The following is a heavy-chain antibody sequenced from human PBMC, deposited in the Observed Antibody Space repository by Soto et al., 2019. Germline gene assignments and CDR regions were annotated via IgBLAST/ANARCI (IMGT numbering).Heavy chain of an antibody. V-gene: IGHV1-18*01. CDR2: ISAYNGNT. J-gene: IGHJ6*03. D-gene: IGHD2-15*01. Sequence: GASVKVSCKASGYTFTSYGITWVPQAPGQGLEWMGWISAYNGNTNYAQKLQGRVTMTTDTSTSTAYMELRSLRSDDTAVYYCAKVVVAALPASSYYMDVWGKGTTVTVSS. CDR3: AKVVVAALPASSYYMDV. CDR1: GYTFTSYG.